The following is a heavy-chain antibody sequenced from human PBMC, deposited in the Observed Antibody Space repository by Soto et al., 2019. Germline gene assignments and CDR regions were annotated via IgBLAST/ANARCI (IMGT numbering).Heavy chain of an antibody. CDR3: ARSYYYYDLDV. CDR2: IERDGSNT. Sequence: GGSLRLSCAASRFSFSSYWMHWVRQAPGKGLVWVSRIERDGSNTDYADSVKGRFTISRDNTKNTLYLQMNSLRAEDTAVYYCARSYYYYDLDVSGQGTMVTFSS. CDR1: RFSFSSYW. J-gene: IGHJ6*02. V-gene: IGHV3-74*01.